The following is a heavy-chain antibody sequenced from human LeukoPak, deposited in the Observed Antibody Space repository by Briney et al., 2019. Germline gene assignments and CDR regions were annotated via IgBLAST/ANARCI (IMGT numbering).Heavy chain of an antibody. Sequence: GGPLRLSCAASGFTVSSNYMSWVRQAPGKGLEWVSVIYSGGSTYYADSVKGRFTISRDNSKNTLYLQMNGLRAEDTAVYYCASNPGYSYGFDYWGQGTLVTVSS. V-gene: IGHV3-53*01. D-gene: IGHD5-18*01. CDR2: IYSGGST. J-gene: IGHJ4*02. CDR1: GFTVSSNY. CDR3: ASNPGYSYGFDY.